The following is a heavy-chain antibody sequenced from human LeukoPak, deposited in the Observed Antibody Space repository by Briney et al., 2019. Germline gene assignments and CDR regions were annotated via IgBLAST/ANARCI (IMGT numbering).Heavy chain of an antibody. D-gene: IGHD2-15*01. CDR3: ARYPKVAAYFDC. CDR2: IYASGST. CDR1: GGSISSYY. J-gene: IGHJ4*02. V-gene: IGHV4-4*07. Sequence: SETLSLTCTVSGGSISSYYWAWVRQPAGKGLEWIGRIYASGSTDYYSSLKSRVSMSVDTSKNQFSLKLSSVTAADTAVYYCARYPKVAAYFDCWGQGTLVTVSS.